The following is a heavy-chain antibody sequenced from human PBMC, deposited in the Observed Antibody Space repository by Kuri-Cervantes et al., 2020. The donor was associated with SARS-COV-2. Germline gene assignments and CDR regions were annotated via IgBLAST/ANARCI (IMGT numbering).Heavy chain of an antibody. CDR3: ARPLYYYDSSGYPGSVVAFDI. D-gene: IGHD3-22*01. CDR1: GYSFTSYW. J-gene: IGHJ3*02. Sequence: VESLKISCKGSGYSFTSYWIGWVRQMPGKGLEWMGIIYPGDSDTRYSPSFQGQVTISADKSISTAYLQWSSLKASDTAMYYCARPLYYYDSSGYPGSVVAFDIWGQGTMVTVSS. CDR2: IYPGDSDT. V-gene: IGHV5-51*01.